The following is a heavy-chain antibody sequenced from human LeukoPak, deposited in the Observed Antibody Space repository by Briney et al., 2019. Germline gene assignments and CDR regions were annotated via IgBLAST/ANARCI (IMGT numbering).Heavy chain of an antibody. V-gene: IGHV1-18*01. D-gene: IGHD3-22*01. CDR3: ARNAATEYYYYGSGYYYSLDY. CDR1: GYTFTSYG. CDR2: ISAYNGNT. Sequence: ASVKVSCKASGYTFTSYGISWVRQAPGQGIEWMGWISAYNGNTNYAQKLQGRVTMTTDTYTSTAYMELRSLRSDDTAVYYCARNAATEYYYYGSGYYYSLDYWGQGTLVTVSS. J-gene: IGHJ4*02.